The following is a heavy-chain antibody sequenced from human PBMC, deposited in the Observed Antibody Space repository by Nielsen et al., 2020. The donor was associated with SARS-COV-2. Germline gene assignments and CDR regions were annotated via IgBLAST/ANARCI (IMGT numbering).Heavy chain of an antibody. CDR1: GFTFDDYA. J-gene: IGHJ6*02. D-gene: IGHD6-13*01. CDR2: INWNGGST. V-gene: IGHV3-20*04. CDR3: ARDSSSGTSDYYYGMDV. Sequence: GESLKISCAASGFTFDDYAMHWVRQAPGKGLEWVSGINWNGGSTGYADSVKGRFTISRDNAKNSLYLQMNSLRAEDTALYYCARDSSSGTSDYYYGMDVWGQGTTVTVSS.